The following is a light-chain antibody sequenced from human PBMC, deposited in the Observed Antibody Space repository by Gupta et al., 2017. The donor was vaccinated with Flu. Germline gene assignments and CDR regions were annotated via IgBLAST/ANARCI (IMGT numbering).Light chain of an antibody. V-gene: IGLV2-8*01. J-gene: IGLJ1*01. CDR1: SSDIGAYNY. CDR2: EVT. CDR3: SSYTGSNNYV. Sequence: QSALTPPPSASGSPAQSVTISCTRTSSDIGAYNYVSWYQQHPGKAPKLIIYEVTERPSGVPDRFSGSKSVNTASLTVSGLQAEDEADYYCSSYTGSNNYVFGTGTKVTVL.